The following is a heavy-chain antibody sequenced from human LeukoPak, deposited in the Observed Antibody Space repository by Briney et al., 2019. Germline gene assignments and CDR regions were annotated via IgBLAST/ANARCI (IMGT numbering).Heavy chain of an antibody. Sequence: ASVKVSCKASGYTFTGYYMHWVRQAPGQGLEWMGWINPSGGSTSYAQKFQGRVTMTRDTSTSTVYMELSSLRSEDTAVYYCACDSSGWCDYWGQGTLVTVSS. J-gene: IGHJ4*02. CDR3: ACDSSGWCDY. V-gene: IGHV1-46*03. CDR2: INPSGGST. D-gene: IGHD6-19*01. CDR1: GYTFTGYY.